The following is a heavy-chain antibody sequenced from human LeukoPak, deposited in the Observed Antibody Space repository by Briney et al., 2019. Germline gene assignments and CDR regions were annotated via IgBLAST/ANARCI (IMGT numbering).Heavy chain of an antibody. J-gene: IGHJ4*02. CDR3: AKYDYGGNSLSLRMQNFDY. CDR2: ISGSGGST. V-gene: IGHV3-23*01. Sequence: ETLSLTCAVSGGSISSGGYSWSWVRQAPGKGLEWVSVISGSGGSTYYADSVKGRFTISRDNSKNTLYLQMNSLRAEDTAVYYCAKYDYGGNSLSLRMQNFDYWGQGTLVTVSS. CDR1: GGSISSGGYS. D-gene: IGHD4-23*01.